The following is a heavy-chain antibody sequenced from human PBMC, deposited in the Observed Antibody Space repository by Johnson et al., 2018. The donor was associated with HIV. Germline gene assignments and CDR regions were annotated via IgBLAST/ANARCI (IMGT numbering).Heavy chain of an antibody. CDR3: ANLGDYSGINGFDI. D-gene: IGHD4-23*01. Sequence: QLVESGGGLVKPGGSLRLSCAASGFTFSDYYMSWIRQAPGKGLEWVSYISSSGSTIYYADSVKGRFTISRENSKNTLYLQINSLRAEDTAVYYCANLGDYSGINGFDIWGQGTMVTVSS. CDR1: GFTFSDYY. J-gene: IGHJ3*02. V-gene: IGHV3-11*04. CDR2: ISSSGSTI.